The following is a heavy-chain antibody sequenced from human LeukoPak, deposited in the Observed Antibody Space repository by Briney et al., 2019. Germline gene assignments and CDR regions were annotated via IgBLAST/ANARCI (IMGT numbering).Heavy chain of an antibody. D-gene: IGHD2-21*02. CDR1: GYSFTNYW. Sequence: GESLKISCKGSGYSFTNYWIGWVRQMPGKGPEWMGIIYPGDSDTRYSPSFQGQVTISADKSISTAYLQWSSLKASDTAMYYCARNYCGVDCFTDYWGQGTLVTVSS. CDR2: IYPGDSDT. J-gene: IGHJ4*02. V-gene: IGHV5-51*01. CDR3: ARNYCGVDCFTDY.